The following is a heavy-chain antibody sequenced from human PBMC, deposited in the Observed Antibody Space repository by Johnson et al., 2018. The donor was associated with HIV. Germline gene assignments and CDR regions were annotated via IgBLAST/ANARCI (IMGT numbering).Heavy chain of an antibody. Sequence: VQLVESGGGVVRPGGSLRLSCAASGFNFDDYGMSWVRQAPGKGVEWVSGINWNGGSRGYADSVKGRFTISRDNAKNSLYLQMDSLRAEDTAVYYCARELRGLGAFDIWGQGTMVTISS. J-gene: IGHJ3*02. V-gene: IGHV3-20*04. CDR3: ARELRGLGAFDI. CDR1: GFNFDDYG. D-gene: IGHD4-23*01. CDR2: INWNGGSR.